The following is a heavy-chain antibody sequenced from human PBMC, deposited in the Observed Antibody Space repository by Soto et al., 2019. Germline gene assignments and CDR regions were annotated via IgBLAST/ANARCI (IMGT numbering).Heavy chain of an antibody. CDR2: ISYDGSNK. V-gene: IGHV3-30*18. CDR1: GFTFSSYG. D-gene: IGHD6-19*01. CDR3: AKGTSAVAGTLNYFDY. Sequence: GGSLRLSCAASGFTFSSYGMHWVRQAPGKGLEWVAVISYDGSNKYYADSVKGRFTISRDNSKNTLYLQMNSLRAEDTAVYYCAKGTSAVAGTLNYFDYWGQGTLVTVSS. J-gene: IGHJ4*02.